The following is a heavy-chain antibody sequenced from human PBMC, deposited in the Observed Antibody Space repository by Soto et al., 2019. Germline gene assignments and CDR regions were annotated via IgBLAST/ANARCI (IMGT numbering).Heavy chain of an antibody. CDR2: ISGYNGDA. J-gene: IGHJ6*02. CDR3: AKNGQPPYYYYGLDV. D-gene: IGHD2-8*01. V-gene: IGHV1-18*01. CDR1: GYTFTRYG. Sequence: ASVKVSCKASGYTFTRYGISWVRQAPGQGLEWMGWISGYNGDANYARSFQGRVSMTIDTSTTTAYMELRTLTPDDTAVYYCAKNGQPPYYYYGLDVWGPGTTVTVAS.